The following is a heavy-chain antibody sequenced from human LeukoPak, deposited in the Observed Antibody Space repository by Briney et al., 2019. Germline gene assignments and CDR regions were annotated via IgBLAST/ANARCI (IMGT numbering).Heavy chain of an antibody. CDR3: ARHSTLMFDY. V-gene: IGHV4-39*01. Sequence: SETLSLTCTVAGGSISSNNDYWGWIRQPPGKGLEWIGSINHTGSTYYNPSLKSRVTISVDTTKTQFSLKLSSVTAADPAVYYCARHSTLMFDYWGQGNLVTVSS. J-gene: IGHJ4*02. CDR1: GGSISSNNDY. CDR2: INHTGST.